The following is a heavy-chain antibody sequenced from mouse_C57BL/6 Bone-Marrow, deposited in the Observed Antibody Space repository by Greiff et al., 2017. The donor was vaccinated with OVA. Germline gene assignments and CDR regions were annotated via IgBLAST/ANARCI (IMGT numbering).Heavy chain of an antibody. V-gene: IGHV1-81*01. CDR3: ARRRITTVGFPHYFDY. J-gene: IGHJ2*01. CDR2: IFPGSGST. D-gene: IGHD1-1*01. CDR1: GYTFTSYG. Sequence: VQLQQSGAELARPGASVKLSCKASGYTFTSYGISWVKQRTGQGLEWIGWIFPGSGSTYYNEKFKGKATLTVDKSSSTAYMLLSSLTSEDSAVYFCARRRITTVGFPHYFDYWGQGTTLTVSS.